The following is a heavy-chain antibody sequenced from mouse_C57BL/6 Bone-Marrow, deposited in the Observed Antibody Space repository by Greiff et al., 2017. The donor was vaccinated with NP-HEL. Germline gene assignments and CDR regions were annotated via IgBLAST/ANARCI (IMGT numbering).Heavy chain of an antibody. J-gene: IGHJ2*01. CDR2: IYPGSGNT. D-gene: IGHD1-1*02. V-gene: IGHV1-76*01. CDR1: GYTFTDYY. CDR3: ARGVATDYFDY. Sequence: QVQLQQSGAELVRPGASVKLSCKASGYTFTDYYINWVKQRPGQGLEWIARIYPGSGNTYYNEKFKGKATLTAEKSSSTAYMKLSSLTSEDSAVYFCARGVATDYFDYWGQGTTLTVSS.